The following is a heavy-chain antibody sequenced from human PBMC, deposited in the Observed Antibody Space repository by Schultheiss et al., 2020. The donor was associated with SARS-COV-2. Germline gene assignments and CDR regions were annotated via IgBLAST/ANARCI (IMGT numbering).Heavy chain of an antibody. Sequence: SETLSLTCTVSGGSISSYYWSWIRQPPGKGLEWIGYIYYSGSTYYNPSLKSLVTISVDTSKNQFSLKLSSVTAADTAVYYCARHGLLAAAGTCWFDPWGQGTLVTVSS. CDR3: ARHGLLAAAGTCWFDP. D-gene: IGHD6-13*01. CDR2: IYYSGST. V-gene: IGHV4-59*08. CDR1: GGSISSYY. J-gene: IGHJ5*02.